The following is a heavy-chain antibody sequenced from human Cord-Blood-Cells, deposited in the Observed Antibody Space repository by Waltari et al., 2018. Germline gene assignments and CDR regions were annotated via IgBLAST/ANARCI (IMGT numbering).Heavy chain of an antibody. Sequence: QVQLVQSGAEVKKPGASVKVSCKASGYTFPGSYMHGVRPAPGQGLEWMGWINPNSGGTNYAQKFQGWVTMTRDTSISTAYMELSRLRSDDTAVYYCARGGIMAAAGTGYFDLWGRGTLVTVSS. V-gene: IGHV1-2*04. CDR2: INPNSGGT. CDR1: GYTFPGSY. D-gene: IGHD6-13*01. J-gene: IGHJ2*01. CDR3: ARGGIMAAAGTGYFDL.